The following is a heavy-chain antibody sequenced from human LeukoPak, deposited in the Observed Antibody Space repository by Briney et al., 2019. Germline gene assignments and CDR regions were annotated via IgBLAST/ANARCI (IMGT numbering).Heavy chain of an antibody. CDR1: GFTFSSYA. J-gene: IGHJ4*02. V-gene: IGHV3-30-3*01. D-gene: IGHD5/OR15-5a*01. Sequence: GGSLRLSCAASGFTFSSYAMHWVRQAPGKGLEWVAVISYDGSNKYYADSVKGRFTISRDNSKNTLYPQTNSLRAEDTAVYYCARDLRRFAAYYFDYWGQGTLVTVSS. CDR3: ARDLRRFAAYYFDY. CDR2: ISYDGSNK.